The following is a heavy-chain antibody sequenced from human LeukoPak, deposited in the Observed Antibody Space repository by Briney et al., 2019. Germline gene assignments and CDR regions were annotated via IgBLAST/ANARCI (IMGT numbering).Heavy chain of an antibody. V-gene: IGHV1-2*02. CDR2: INPNSGGT. CDR1: GYTFTDYY. J-gene: IGHJ4*02. Sequence: ASVKVSCKASGYTFTDYYIHRLRQAPGHGLEGMVWINPNSGGTNYAQKFRGRFTMTRDTSISTAYMELSRLTSDDTAVYYCARDFRDYFFYYWGQGTLVTVSS. CDR3: ARDFRDYFFYY.